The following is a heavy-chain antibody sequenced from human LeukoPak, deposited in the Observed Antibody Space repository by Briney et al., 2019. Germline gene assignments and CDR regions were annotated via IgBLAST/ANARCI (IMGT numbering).Heavy chain of an antibody. Sequence: SETLSLTCAVYGGSFSGYYWRWIRQPPGKGLEWIGEINHSGSTNYNPSLKSRVTISVDTSKNQFSLKLSSVTAADTAVYYCASSRVPAFRGLDYWGQGTLVTVSS. CDR3: ASSRVPAFRGLDY. V-gene: IGHV4-34*01. CDR1: GGSFSGYY. CDR2: INHSGST. D-gene: IGHD2-2*01. J-gene: IGHJ4*02.